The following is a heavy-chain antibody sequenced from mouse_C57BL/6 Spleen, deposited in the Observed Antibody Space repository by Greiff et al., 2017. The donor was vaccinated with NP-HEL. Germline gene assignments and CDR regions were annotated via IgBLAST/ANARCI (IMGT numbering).Heavy chain of an antibody. D-gene: IGHD2-4*01. J-gene: IGHJ4*01. CDR2: ISNGGGST. Sequence: EVQLQESGGGLVQPGGSLKLSCAASGFTFSDYYMYWVRQTPEKRLEWVAYISNGGGSTYYPDTVKGRFTISRDNAKNTLYLQMSRLKSEDTAMYYCARRYDYPLYYAMDYWGQGTSVTVSS. V-gene: IGHV5-12*01. CDR3: ARRYDYPLYYAMDY. CDR1: GFTFSDYY.